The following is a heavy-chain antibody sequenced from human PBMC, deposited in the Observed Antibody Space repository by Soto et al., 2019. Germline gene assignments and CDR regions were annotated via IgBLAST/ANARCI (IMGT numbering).Heavy chain of an antibody. J-gene: IGHJ4*02. V-gene: IGHV3-23*01. CDR2: ISGIGGST. D-gene: IGHD6-13*01. CDR1: GFTFTDYA. CDR3: ARGSSGYISSWYYFDY. Sequence: GALRLSCAASGFTFTDYALSWVRQAPGKGLEWVATISGIGGSTYLADSVKGRLSISRDNSKNTVSLLMNSLRAEDTAVYFCARGSSGYISSWYYFDYWGRGTLVTVSS.